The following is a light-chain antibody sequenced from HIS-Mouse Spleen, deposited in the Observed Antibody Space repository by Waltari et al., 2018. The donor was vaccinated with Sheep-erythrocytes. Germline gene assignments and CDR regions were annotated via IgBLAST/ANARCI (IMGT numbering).Light chain of an antibody. J-gene: IGKJ4*01. CDR1: QSVSSY. Sequence: EIVLTQSPATLSLSPGERATLSCRASQSVSSYLACYQQKPGQAPRLLIYDASIRATGIPARFRGSGSGTDFTRTISSLEPEDFAVYYCQQRSNWPPLTFGGGTKVEIK. CDR2: DAS. V-gene: IGKV3-11*01. CDR3: QQRSNWPPLT.